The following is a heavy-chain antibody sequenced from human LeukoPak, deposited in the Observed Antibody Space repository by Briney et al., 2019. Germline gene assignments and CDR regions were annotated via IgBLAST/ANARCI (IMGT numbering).Heavy chain of an antibody. V-gene: IGHV4-4*07. Sequence: SETLSLTCTVSNGSISIYYWSWVRQPAGKGLEWIGRISASGSTNYNPSLKSRVTMSVDTSKNQFSLKLSSVTAADTAVYYCARDYADYVGYFFFDYWGQGTLVTVSS. CDR3: ARDYADYVGYFFFDY. CDR2: ISASGST. CDR1: NGSISIYY. D-gene: IGHD4-17*01. J-gene: IGHJ4*02.